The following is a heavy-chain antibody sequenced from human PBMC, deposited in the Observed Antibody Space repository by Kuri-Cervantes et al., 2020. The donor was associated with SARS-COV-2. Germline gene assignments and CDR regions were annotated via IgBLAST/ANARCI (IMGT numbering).Heavy chain of an antibody. CDR3: ANTPLVDAFDI. CDR1: GFTFSSYW. Sequence: GESLKISCAASGFTFSSYWMSRVRQAPGKGLEWVANIKQDGSEKYYVDSVKGRFTISRDNAKNSLYLQMNSLRAEDTAVYYCANTPLVDAFDIWGQGTMVTVSS. V-gene: IGHV3-7*03. CDR2: IKQDGSEK. D-gene: IGHD2-8*02. J-gene: IGHJ3*02.